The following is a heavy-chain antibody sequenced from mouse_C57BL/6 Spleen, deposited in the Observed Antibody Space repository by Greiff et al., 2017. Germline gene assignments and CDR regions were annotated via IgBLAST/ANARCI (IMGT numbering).Heavy chain of an antibody. CDR1: GYTFTSYW. D-gene: IGHD2-12*01. CDR3: ARSINTSPRAMDD. Sequence: VQLQQPGAELVMPGASVKLSCKASGYTFTSYWMHWVKQRPGQGLEWIGEIDPSDSYTNSNQKFKGKSTLTVDKSSSTAYMQLSSLTSEDSAVYYCARSINTSPRAMDDWGQGNTVTGAS. CDR2: IDPSDSYT. J-gene: IGHJ4*01. V-gene: IGHV1-69*01.